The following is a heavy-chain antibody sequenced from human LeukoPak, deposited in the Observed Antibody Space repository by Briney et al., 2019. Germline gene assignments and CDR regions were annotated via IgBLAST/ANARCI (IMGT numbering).Heavy chain of an antibody. CDR2: ISGSGGST. Sequence: GGSLRLSCAASGFPFSSYSVNWVRQAPGKGPEWVSAISGSGGSTYYADSVKGRFTISRDNSKNTLYLQMNSLRAEDTAVYYCARFQAAFDIWGQGTMVTVSS. D-gene: IGHD2-21*01. V-gene: IGHV3-23*01. CDR3: ARFQAAFDI. CDR1: GFPFSSYS. J-gene: IGHJ3*02.